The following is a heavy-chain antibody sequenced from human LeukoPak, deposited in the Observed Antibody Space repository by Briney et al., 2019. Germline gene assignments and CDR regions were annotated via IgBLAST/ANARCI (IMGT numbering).Heavy chain of an antibody. Sequence: SETLSLTCTVSGASISTYYWSWIPQPPEKGLEWIAYIYNSVNTNYNPSLRSRVTISVDTSKNQFSLKLSSVAAADTAVYYCARHKGGDNHPLDIWGQGTMVTVSS. D-gene: IGHD2-21*01. V-gene: IGHV4-59*08. CDR1: GASISTYY. CDR3: ARHKGGDNHPLDI. J-gene: IGHJ3*02. CDR2: IYNSVNT.